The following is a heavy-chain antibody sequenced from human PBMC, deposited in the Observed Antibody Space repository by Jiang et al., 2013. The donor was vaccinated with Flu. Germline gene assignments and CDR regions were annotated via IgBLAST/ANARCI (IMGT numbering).Heavy chain of an antibody. Sequence: GAEVKKPGSSVKVSCKASGGTFSSYAISWVRQAPGQGLEWMGIINPSGGTTTYAQKFQGRVTMTRDTSTNTVYMELSSLRSEDTAVYYCARALGTTGVFDYWGQGTLVTVSS. CDR1: GGTFSSYA. V-gene: IGHV1-46*01. J-gene: IGHJ4*02. D-gene: IGHD3-16*01. CDR2: INPSGGTT. CDR3: ARALGTTGVFDY.